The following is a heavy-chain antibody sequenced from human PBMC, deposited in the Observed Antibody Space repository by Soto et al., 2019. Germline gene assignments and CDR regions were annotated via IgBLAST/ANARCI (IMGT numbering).Heavy chain of an antibody. CDR3: GRDLTSNANCIDP. J-gene: IGHJ5*02. V-gene: IGHV4-31*02. CDR1: GDYIHVGGYY. Sequence: SETLSLTCSVSGDYIHVGGYYWTWIRQRPGKGLEWMGYIYYTGKTYYNPSLESRLTMSVDRSKNQFSLRLTSVTAADTAVYFCGRDLTSNANCIDPWGQGTLVTISS. D-gene: IGHD2-2*01. CDR2: IYYTGKT.